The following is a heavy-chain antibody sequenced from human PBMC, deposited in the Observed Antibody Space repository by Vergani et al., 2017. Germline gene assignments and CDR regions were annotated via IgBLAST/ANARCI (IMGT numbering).Heavy chain of an antibody. CDR2: INPNSGGT. CDR3: ARVRVVTAIFSSGYYYGMDV. Sequence: QVQLVQSGAEVKKPGASVKVSCKASGYPFTGYYMHWVRQAPGQGLEWMGWINPNSGGTNYAQKFQGRVTMTRDTSISTAYMELSRLRSDDTAVYYGARVRVVTAIFSSGYYYGMDVWGQGTTVTVSS. V-gene: IGHV1-2*02. J-gene: IGHJ6*02. CDR1: GYPFTGYY. D-gene: IGHD2-21*02.